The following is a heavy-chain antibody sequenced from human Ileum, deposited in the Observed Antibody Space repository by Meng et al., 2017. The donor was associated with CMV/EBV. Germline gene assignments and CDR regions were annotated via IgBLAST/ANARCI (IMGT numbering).Heavy chain of an antibody. D-gene: IGHD5-18*01. CDR1: GGSFSGYY. Sequence: SETLTLTCAVYGGSFSGYYWSWIRQPPGKGLEWIGEINHNGSTNYNPSLKSRVTISVDTSKNQFSLKLSSVTAADTAVYYCARWKTGGTARPYYYGMDVWGQGTTVTVSS. CDR2: INHNGST. V-gene: IGHV4-34*01. CDR3: ARWKTGGTARPYYYGMDV. J-gene: IGHJ6*02.